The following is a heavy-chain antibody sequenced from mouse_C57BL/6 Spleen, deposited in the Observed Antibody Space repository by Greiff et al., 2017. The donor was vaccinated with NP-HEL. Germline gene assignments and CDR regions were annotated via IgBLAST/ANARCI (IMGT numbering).Heavy chain of an antibody. CDR3: TRWLVHDD. J-gene: IGHJ2*01. D-gene: IGHD2-3*01. CDR1: GYTFTDYE. CDR2: IDPETGGP. V-gene: IGHV1-15*01. Sequence: VKLQQSGAELVRPGASVTLSCKASGYTFTDYEMHWVKQTPVHGLEWIGAIDPETGGPAYNQKFKGKAILTADKSSSTAYMELRSLTSEDSAVYYGTRWLVHDDWGQGTTLTVST.